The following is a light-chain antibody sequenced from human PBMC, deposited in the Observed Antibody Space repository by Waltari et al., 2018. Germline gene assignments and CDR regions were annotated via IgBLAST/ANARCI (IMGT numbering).Light chain of an antibody. CDR2: DAT. CDR3: QKYYGWPRA. CDR1: HSITRVY. Sequence: EIVLMQSPATLSLSPGEKATLSSRTSHSITRVYLAWYQQKPGQAPRLLIYDATTRATGVPDRFSGSGSGTEFALTISSLQSEDFAVYYCQKYYGWPRAFGRGTKVEIK. V-gene: IGKV3D-20*02. J-gene: IGKJ4*01.